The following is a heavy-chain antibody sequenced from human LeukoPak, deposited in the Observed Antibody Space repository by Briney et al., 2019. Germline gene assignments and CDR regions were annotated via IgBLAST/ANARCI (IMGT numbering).Heavy chain of an antibody. CDR1: GFTFSSYS. CDR3: ARDGIVVGYAFDI. D-gene: IGHD3-22*01. J-gene: IGHJ3*02. Sequence: GGSLRLSCAASGFTFSSYSMNWVRQAPGKGLEWVSSISSSSSYIYYADSVKGRFTISRDNAKNSLYLQMNSLRAEDTAVYYCARDGIVVGYAFDIWGQGTMVTVSS. V-gene: IGHV3-21*01. CDR2: ISSSSSYI.